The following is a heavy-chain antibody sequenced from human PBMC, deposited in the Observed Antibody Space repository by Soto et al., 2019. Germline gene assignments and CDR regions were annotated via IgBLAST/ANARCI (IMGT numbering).Heavy chain of an antibody. V-gene: IGHV1-69*08. CDR2: IIPIFGIA. D-gene: IGHD2-2*01. CDR3: AREDRDRETGLVPAAIDGMDV. Sequence: QVQLVQSGAEVKKPGSSVKVSCKASGGTFSRYSITWVRQAPGHGLEWIGRIIPIFGIASYAQKFQGRDTITADESTSTAYMELSSLRSDDTAVYYCAREDRDRETGLVPAAIDGMDVWDQGTTVIVSS. CDR1: GGTFSRYS. J-gene: IGHJ6*02.